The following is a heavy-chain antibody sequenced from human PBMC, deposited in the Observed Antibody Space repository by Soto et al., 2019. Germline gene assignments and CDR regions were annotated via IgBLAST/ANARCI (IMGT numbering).Heavy chain of an antibody. CDR3: ARSRRGTGVDFDY. D-gene: IGHD7-27*01. V-gene: IGHV1-8*01. Sequence: QVQLVQSGAEVKKPGASVKVSCKASGYTFTNYDVNWVRQATGQGLEWMGWMNPDSGDTGYVQNFQGRVTMTRNTPISTAYMELSSPTSEDTAVYYCARSRRGTGVDFDYWGQGTLVTVSS. J-gene: IGHJ4*02. CDR1: GYTFTNYD. CDR2: MNPDSGDT.